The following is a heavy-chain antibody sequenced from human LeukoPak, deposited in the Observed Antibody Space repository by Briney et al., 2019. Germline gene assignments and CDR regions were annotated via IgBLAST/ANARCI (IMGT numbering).Heavy chain of an antibody. CDR2: IYYSGST. D-gene: IGHD6-19*01. V-gene: IGHV4-59*01. CDR1: GGSISSYY. J-gene: IGHJ4*02. CDR3: ARDRSSGWSTWDY. Sequence: SETLSLTCTVSGGSISSYYWSWIRQPPGKGLEWIGYIYYSGSTNYNPFLKSRVTISVDTSKNQFSLKLSSVTAADTAVYYCARDRSSGWSTWDYWGQGTLVTVSS.